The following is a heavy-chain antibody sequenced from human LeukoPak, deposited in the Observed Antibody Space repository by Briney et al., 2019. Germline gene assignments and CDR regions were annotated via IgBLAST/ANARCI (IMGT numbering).Heavy chain of an antibody. V-gene: IGHV3-21*01. CDR2: ISSSSSYI. D-gene: IGHD2-15*01. Sequence: PGGSLRLSCAASGFTFSSYGMHWVRQAPGKGLEWVSSISSSSSYIYYADSVKGRFTISRDNAKNSLYLQMNSLRAEDTAVYYCARDLKDIVVVVADEYNWFDPWGQGTLVTVFS. CDR1: GFTFSSYG. CDR3: ARDLKDIVVVVADEYNWFDP. J-gene: IGHJ5*02.